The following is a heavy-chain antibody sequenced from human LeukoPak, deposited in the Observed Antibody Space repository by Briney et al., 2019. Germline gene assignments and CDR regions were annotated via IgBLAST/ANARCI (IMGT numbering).Heavy chain of an antibody. Sequence: PSETLSLTCSVSGGSFDSKYWSWIRQPPGKGLEWIGYIYTSGSTNFNPSLRSRVAMSIDTSKNQFSLKVYSVTAADTAVYYCANYIRNVHYSMDVWAKGPRSSSP. CDR3: ANYIRNVHYSMDV. D-gene: IGHD1-1*01. V-gene: IGHV4-4*09. J-gene: IGHJ6*03. CDR1: GGSFDSKY. CDR2: IYTSGST.